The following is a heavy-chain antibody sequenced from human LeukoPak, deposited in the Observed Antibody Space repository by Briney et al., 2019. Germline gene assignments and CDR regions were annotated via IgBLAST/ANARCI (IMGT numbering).Heavy chain of an antibody. Sequence: GRSLRLSCAASGFTFSSYGMHWVRQAPGKGLEWVAAIWYDGSNKYYADSVKGRFTISRDNSKNTLYLQMNSLRAEDTAVYYCARDSGERAVATDAFDIWGQGTMVTVSS. J-gene: IGHJ3*02. CDR1: GFTFSSYG. CDR2: IWYDGSNK. D-gene: IGHD6-19*01. V-gene: IGHV3-33*01. CDR3: ARDSGERAVATDAFDI.